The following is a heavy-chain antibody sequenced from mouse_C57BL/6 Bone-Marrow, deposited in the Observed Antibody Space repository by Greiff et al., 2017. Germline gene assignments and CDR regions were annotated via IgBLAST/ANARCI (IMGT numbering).Heavy chain of an antibody. D-gene: IGHD3-3*01. J-gene: IGHJ3*01. CDR2: IRNKANNHAT. Sequence: EVKVEESGGGLVQPGGSMKLSCAASGFTFSDAWMDWVRQSPEKGLEWVALIRNKANNHATYYAESVKGRFTISRDDSKSSVYLQMNSLRPEDTGIYDCTGWEWVRFAYWGQGTLVTVSA. V-gene: IGHV6-6*01. CDR1: GFTFSDAW. CDR3: TGWEWVRFAY.